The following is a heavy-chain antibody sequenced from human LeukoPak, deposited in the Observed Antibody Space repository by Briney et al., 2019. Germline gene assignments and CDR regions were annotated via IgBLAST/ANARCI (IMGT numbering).Heavy chain of an antibody. J-gene: IGHJ3*02. D-gene: IGHD3-10*01. V-gene: IGHV2-70*01. Sequence: SGPTLVNPPPTLTLTCTFSGFSLSTRGMRVSWIRQPPGKALEWLALIDWDDDKYYSTSLKTRLTISKDTSKNQVVLTMTNMDPVDTATYYCARMKVRGGLKAFDIWGQGTMVTVSS. CDR3: ARMKVRGGLKAFDI. CDR1: GFSLSTRGMR. CDR2: IDWDDDK.